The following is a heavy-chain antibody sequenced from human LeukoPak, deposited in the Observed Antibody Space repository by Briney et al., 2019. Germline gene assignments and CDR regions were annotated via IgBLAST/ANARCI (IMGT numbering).Heavy chain of an antibody. CDR2: IRRRGDST. CDR1: GFTLRNYA. J-gene: IGHJ3*02. D-gene: IGHD1-26*01. V-gene: IGHV3-23*01. CDR3: AKDLGWDLLMDAFDI. Sequence: PGGSLRLSCAASGFTLRNYAMSWVRQAPGKGLEWVSGIRRRGDSTYYADSVKGRFTISRDNSKNTLYLQMNSLRAEDTAVYYCAKDLGWDLLMDAFDIWGQGTMVTVSS.